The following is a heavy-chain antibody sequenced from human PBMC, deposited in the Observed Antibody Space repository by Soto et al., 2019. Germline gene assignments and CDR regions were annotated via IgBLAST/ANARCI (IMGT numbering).Heavy chain of an antibody. CDR2: IYYSGST. D-gene: IGHD1-26*01. J-gene: IGHJ4*02. Sequence: SETLSLTCTVSGGSISSSSFHWGWIRQPPGKGLEWIGYIYYSGSTYYNPSLKSRVTISVDTSKNQFSLKLSSVTAADTAVFYCAVGSSGFYYIYWGQGIQVTVSS. CDR3: AVGSSGFYYIY. V-gene: IGHV4-39*01. CDR1: GGSISSSSFH.